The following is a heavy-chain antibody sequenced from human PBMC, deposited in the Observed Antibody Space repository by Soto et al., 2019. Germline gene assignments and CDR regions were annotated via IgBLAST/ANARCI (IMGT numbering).Heavy chain of an antibody. CDR3: ARVHHTAMVTFFDY. Sequence: GASVKVSCKASGGTFSSYAISWVRQAPGQGLEWMGGIIPIFGTANYAQKFQGRVTITADESTSTAYMELSSLRSEDTAVYYCARVHHTAMVTFFDYWGQGTLVTVSS. V-gene: IGHV1-69*13. CDR2: IIPIFGTA. D-gene: IGHD5-18*01. CDR1: GGTFSSYA. J-gene: IGHJ4*02.